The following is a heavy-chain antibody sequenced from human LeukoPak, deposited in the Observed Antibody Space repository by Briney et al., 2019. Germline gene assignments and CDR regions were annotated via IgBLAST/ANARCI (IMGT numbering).Heavy chain of an antibody. V-gene: IGHV3-23*01. CDR3: AKDFRRAYGLRTYFDY. Sequence: GGSLRLSCAASGFTFSSYAMSWVRQAPGKGLEWVSAISGSGGSTYYADSVKGRFTISRDNSKNTLYLQMNSLRAEDTAVYYCAKDFRRAYGLRTYFDYWGQGTLVTVSS. D-gene: IGHD4-17*01. CDR1: GFTFSSYA. CDR2: ISGSGGST. J-gene: IGHJ4*02.